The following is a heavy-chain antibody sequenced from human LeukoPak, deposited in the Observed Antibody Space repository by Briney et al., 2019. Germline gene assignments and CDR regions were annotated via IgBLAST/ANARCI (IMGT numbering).Heavy chain of an antibody. CDR2: INPNSGGT. J-gene: IGHJ4*02. CDR3: ARVVVTARVDY. D-gene: IGHD2-21*02. V-gene: IGHV1-2*06. CDR1: GYTFTSYD. Sequence: ASVKVSCKASGYTFTSYDINWVRQATGQGLEWMGRINPNSGGTNYAQKFQGRVTMTRDTSISTAYMELSRLRSDDTAVYYCARVVVTARVDYWGQGTLVTVSS.